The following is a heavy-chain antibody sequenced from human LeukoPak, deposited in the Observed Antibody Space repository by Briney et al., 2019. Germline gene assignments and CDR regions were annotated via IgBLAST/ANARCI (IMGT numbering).Heavy chain of an antibody. CDR3: AKVGYDYGDYGGNY. CDR2: IRYDGSNK. D-gene: IGHD4-17*01. V-gene: IGHV3-30*02. J-gene: IGHJ4*02. Sequence: TGGSPRLSCAASGFTFSSYGMHWVRQAPGKGLEWVAFIRYDGSNKYYADSVKGRFTISRDNSKNTLYLQMNSLRAEDTAVYYCAKVGYDYGDYGGNYWGQGTLVTVSS. CDR1: GFTFSSYG.